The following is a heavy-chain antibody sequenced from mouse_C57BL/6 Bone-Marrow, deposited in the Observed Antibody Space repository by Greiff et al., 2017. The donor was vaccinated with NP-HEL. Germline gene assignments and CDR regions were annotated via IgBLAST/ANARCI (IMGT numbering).Heavy chain of an antibody. Sequence: VKLMESGPGLVQPSQSLSITCTVSGFSLTSYGVHWVRQSPGKGLEWLGVIWSGGSTDYNAAFISRLSISKDNSKSQVFLKMNSLQADDTAIYYCARNFGDYRSYDYFDYWGQGTTLTVSS. CDR3: ARNFGDYRSYDYFDY. CDR1: GFSLTSYG. J-gene: IGHJ2*01. V-gene: IGHV2-2*01. D-gene: IGHD2-1*01. CDR2: IWSGGST.